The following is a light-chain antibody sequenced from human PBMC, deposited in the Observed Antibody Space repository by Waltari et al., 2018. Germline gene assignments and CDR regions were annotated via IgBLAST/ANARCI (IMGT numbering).Light chain of an antibody. Sequence: IRMTQSPSSFSASTGDRVTITCRASQGISSYLAWYQQKPGKAPKLLIYAASTLQSGVPSRFSGSGSGTDFTLTISCLQSEDFATYYCQQYYSYRLTFGGGTKVEIK. CDR1: QGISSY. CDR3: QQYYSYRLT. CDR2: AAS. J-gene: IGKJ4*01. V-gene: IGKV1-8*01.